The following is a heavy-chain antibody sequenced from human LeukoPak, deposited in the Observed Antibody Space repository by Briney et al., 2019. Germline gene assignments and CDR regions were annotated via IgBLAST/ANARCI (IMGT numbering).Heavy chain of an antibody. V-gene: IGHV1-2*02. J-gene: IGHJ4*02. D-gene: IGHD5-12*01. CDR1: GYTFTGYY. CDR3: ARGSAYSGYDSGDY. CDR2: INPNSGGT. Sequence: ASLKVSCKASGYTFTGYYMNWVRQAPGHGLEWMGWINPNSGGTNYAQKFQGRVTMTRDTSISTAYMELSRLRSDDTAVYYCARGSAYSGYDSGDYWGQGTLVSVSS.